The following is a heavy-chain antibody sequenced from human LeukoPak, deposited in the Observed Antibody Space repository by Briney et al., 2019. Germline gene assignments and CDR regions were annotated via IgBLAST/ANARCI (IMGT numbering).Heavy chain of an antibody. Sequence: TSETLSLTCTVSGYSISSGYYWGWIRQPPGKGLEWIGTIYYTGSTYYNRALKSRVTISVDTSKNQFSLKLNSVTAADTAVYYCARDRKYDWYFDLWGRGTLVTVSS. V-gene: IGHV4-38-2*02. CDR1: GYSISSGYY. J-gene: IGHJ2*01. CDR2: IYYTGST. D-gene: IGHD2-2*01. CDR3: ARDRKYDWYFDL.